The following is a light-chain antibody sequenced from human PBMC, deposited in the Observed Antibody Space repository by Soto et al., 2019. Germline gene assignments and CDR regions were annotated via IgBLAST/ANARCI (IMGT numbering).Light chain of an antibody. CDR2: KAS. CDR1: QSISSW. V-gene: IGKV1-5*03. Sequence: DIQMTQSPSTLSASVGDRVTITCRASQSISSWLAWYQQKPGKAPKLLIYKASSLESGVPSRFRGSGSGTEFTLTISSLQPDDFATYYCQQYNSYSLTWTFGQGTKVDIK. CDR3: QQYNSYSLTWT. J-gene: IGKJ1*01.